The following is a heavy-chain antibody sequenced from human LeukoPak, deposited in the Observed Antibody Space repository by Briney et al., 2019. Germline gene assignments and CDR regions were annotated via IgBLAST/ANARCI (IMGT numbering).Heavy chain of an antibody. V-gene: IGHV3-7*01. CDR1: GFTFSSYW. CDR3: ARDRRYCSSTSCFRGDWFDP. Sequence: GGSLRLSCAASGFTFSSYWMSWVRQAPGNGLEWVANIKQDGSEKYYVDSVKGRFTISRDNAKNSLYLQMNSLRAEDTAVYYCARDRRYCSSTSCFRGDWFDPWGQGTLVTVSS. J-gene: IGHJ5*02. D-gene: IGHD2-2*01. CDR2: IKQDGSEK.